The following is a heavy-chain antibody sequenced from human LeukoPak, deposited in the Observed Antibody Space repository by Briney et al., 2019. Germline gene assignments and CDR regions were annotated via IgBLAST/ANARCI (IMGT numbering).Heavy chain of an antibody. D-gene: IGHD1-26*01. CDR2: IRYDEINK. J-gene: IGHJ6*03. Sequence: GGSLRLSCAASGFTFSSYGMHWVRQAPGKGLEWVAFIRYDEINKYYADSVKGRFTISRDNSKNTLFLQMNSLRIEDTAVYYCARAYSERYGLGYYYMDVWGKGTTVTVSS. V-gene: IGHV3-30*02. CDR3: ARAYSERYGLGYYYMDV. CDR1: GFTFSSYG.